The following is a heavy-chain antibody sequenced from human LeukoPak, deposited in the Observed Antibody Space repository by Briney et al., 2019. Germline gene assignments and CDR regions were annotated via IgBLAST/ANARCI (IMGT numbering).Heavy chain of an antibody. CDR1: GYSFTSYR. CDR2: IYPGDSDS. CDR3: ARRGYSYGFDY. Sequence: GESLKISCKGSGYSFTSYRIGWVRQMPGKGLEWMGIIYPGDSDSRYSPPFQGQVTISADKSISTAYLQWSSLKASDTAMYYCARRGYSYGFDYWGQGTLVTVSS. J-gene: IGHJ4*02. V-gene: IGHV5-51*01. D-gene: IGHD5-18*01.